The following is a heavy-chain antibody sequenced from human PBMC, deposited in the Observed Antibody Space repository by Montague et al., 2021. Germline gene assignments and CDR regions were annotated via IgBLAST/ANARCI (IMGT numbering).Heavy chain of an antibody. D-gene: IGHD6-19*01. CDR1: GFTFRSYA. V-gene: IGHV3-23*01. Sequence: SLRLSCAASGFTFRSYAMSWIRQSAGKGLEWVSTITASGATTYYEDSVKGRFTISRDNSKNTLYLQMNSLRAKDTAIYFCASARVAVAGAEDYWGQGALVTVSS. J-gene: IGHJ4*02. CDR3: ASARVAVAGAEDY. CDR2: ITASGATT.